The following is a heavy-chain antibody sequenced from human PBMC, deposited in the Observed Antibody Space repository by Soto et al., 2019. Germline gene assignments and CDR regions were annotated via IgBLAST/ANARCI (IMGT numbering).Heavy chain of an antibody. V-gene: IGHV4-4*07. CDR3: VRDGTKTLRDWFDP. CDR1: GASNSGFY. J-gene: IGHJ5*02. CDR2: IYATGTT. D-gene: IGHD1-1*01. Sequence: KSSETLSLTCTVSGASNSGFYWSWIRKSAGKGLEWIGRIYATGTTDYNPSLKSRVMMSVDTSKKQFSLKLRSVTAADTAVYYCVRDGTKTLRDWFDPWGRGISVTVSS.